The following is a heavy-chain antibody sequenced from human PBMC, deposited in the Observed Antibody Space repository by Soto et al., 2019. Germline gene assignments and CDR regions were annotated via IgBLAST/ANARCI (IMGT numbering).Heavy chain of an antibody. CDR3: AGSGNWDDFDY. V-gene: IGHV3-30*03. CDR1: GLTFSSYG. CDR2: ISNDGREK. D-gene: IGHD1-20*01. Sequence: QVQLVESGGGVVQPGRSLRLSCAASGLTFSSYGMHWVRQAPGKGLEWMAVISNDGREKYYADSVKGRFTISRDNSKNTLYLQMNSLRAEDTAVYYGAGSGNWDDFDYWGQGTLVTVSS. J-gene: IGHJ4*02.